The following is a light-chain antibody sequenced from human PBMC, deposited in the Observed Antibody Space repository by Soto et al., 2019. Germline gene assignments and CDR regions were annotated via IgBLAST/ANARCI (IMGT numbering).Light chain of an antibody. Sequence: DIQMTQSPSSLCASVGDRGTITCRASQSISSYLNLYQQKPGKAPKLLIYAASSLQSGVTSRFSGSGSGTDFTLTISSLQPEDFATYYCQQSYSTPWTFGQGTKVDIK. V-gene: IGKV1-39*01. J-gene: IGKJ1*01. CDR3: QQSYSTPWT. CDR2: AAS. CDR1: QSISSY.